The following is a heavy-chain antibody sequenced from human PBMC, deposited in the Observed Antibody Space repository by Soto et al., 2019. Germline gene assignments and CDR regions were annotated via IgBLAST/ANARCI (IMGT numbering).Heavy chain of an antibody. J-gene: IGHJ6*02. CDR2: IIPIFGTA. V-gene: IGHV1-69*13. CDR1: VGTFSSYA. CDR3: ARGEIYSSSSRSYYGMDV. Sequence: SSVKVSCNASVGTFSSYAISWVRQAPGQGLEWMGGIIPIFGTANYAQKFQGRVTITADESTSTAYMELSSQRSEDTAVYYCARGEIYSSSSRSYYGMDVWGQGTTVT. D-gene: IGHD6-6*01.